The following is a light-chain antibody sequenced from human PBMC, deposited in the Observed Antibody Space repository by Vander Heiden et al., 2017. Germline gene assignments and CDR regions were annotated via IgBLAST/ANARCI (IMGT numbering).Light chain of an antibody. CDR3: QQLAHT. J-gene: IGKJ3*01. V-gene: IGKV1-9*01. CDR2: APS. Sequence: DIQLTQSPSFLSASVGDRVTITCRASQGISSYLAWYQQKPGKAPKPLFYAPSTWQTGVPSRFSGSGSGTEFTRTLSGLQAADYATHYYQQLAHTFGPGTKVDIK. CDR1: QGISSY.